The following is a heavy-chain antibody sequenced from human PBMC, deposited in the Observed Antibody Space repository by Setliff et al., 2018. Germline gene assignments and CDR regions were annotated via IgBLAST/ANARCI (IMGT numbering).Heavy chain of an antibody. CDR3: ARGPKFDGEAFDI. Sequence: ASVKVSCKASGYTFTSYDINWVRQATGQGLEWMGWMNPNSGNTGYAQKFQGRVTMTRDTSTSTVYMELSSLRSEDTAVYYCARGPKFDGEAFDIWGQGTMVTVSS. CDR2: MNPNSGNT. D-gene: IGHD3-10*01. J-gene: IGHJ3*02. CDR1: GYTFTSYD. V-gene: IGHV1-8*02.